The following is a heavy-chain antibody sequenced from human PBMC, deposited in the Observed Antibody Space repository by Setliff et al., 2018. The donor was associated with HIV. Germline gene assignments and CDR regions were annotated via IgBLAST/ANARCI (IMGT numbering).Heavy chain of an antibody. V-gene: IGHV4-4*02. CDR3: AKDRRVGATSFSAFDI. D-gene: IGHD1-26*01. J-gene: IGHJ3*02. Sequence: SETLSLTCAVSGGSISSSNWWSWVRQPPGKGLEWIGEINHTGRTNYNPSLKSRVTISVDKSKNQFSLKLSSVTAADTAVYYCAKDRRVGATSFSAFDIWGQGTMVTVSS. CDR2: INHTGRT. CDR1: GGSISSSNW.